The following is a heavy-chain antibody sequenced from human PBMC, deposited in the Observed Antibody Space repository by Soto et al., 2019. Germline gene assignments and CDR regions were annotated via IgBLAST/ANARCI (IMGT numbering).Heavy chain of an antibody. V-gene: IGHV4-31*03. D-gene: IGHD2-2*01. CDR1: GGSISSGGYY. CDR2: IYYSGST. CDR3: ARAIVVVPAALYYFDY. Sequence: KPSETLSLTCTVSGGSISSGGYYWSWIRQHPGRGLEWIGYIYYSGSTYYNPSLKSRVTISVDTSKNQFSLKLSSVTAADTAVYYCARAIVVVPAALYYFDYWGQGTLVTVSS. J-gene: IGHJ4*02.